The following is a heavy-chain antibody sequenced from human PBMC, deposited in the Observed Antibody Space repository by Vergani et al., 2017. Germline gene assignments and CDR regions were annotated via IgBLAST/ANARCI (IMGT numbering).Heavy chain of an antibody. Sequence: QVQLVQSGAEVKKPGASVKVSCKASGYTFTSYGISWVRQAPGQGLEWMGRIIPIFGTANYAQKFQGRVTITADESTSTAYMELSSLRSEDTAVYYCANDHDYGDYGGWFDPWGQGTLVTVSS. CDR2: IIPIFGTA. CDR1: GYTFTSYG. J-gene: IGHJ5*02. V-gene: IGHV1-69*13. CDR3: ANDHDYGDYGGWFDP. D-gene: IGHD4-17*01.